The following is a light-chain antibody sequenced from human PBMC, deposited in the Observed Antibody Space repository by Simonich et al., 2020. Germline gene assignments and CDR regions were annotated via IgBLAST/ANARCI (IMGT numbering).Light chain of an antibody. CDR2: GAS. V-gene: IGKV3-15*01. J-gene: IGKJ1*01. CDR3: QQYNNWPPWT. CDR1: QRVSSN. Sequence: EIVMTQSPATLSVSPGERATLSCRASQRVSSNLAWYQQKPGQAPRLLIYGASTRATGIPASIRGSGSGTEFTLTISRMQSEDFAVYYCQQYNNWPPWTFGQGTKVEIK.